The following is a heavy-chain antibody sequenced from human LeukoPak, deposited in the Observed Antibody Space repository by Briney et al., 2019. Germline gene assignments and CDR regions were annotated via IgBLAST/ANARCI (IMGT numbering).Heavy chain of an antibody. V-gene: IGHV3-7*01. CDR2: IKADGSER. D-gene: IGHD3-9*01. CDR1: GFTFSDYL. Sequence: GGSLRLSCAASGFTFSDYLMTWVRQAPGKGLEWVADIKADGSERYYADSVRGRFTIIRDNAKNSLYLQMNSLRAEDTAVYYCARDHPYYDISGPRFDYWGQGTRVTVSS. CDR3: ARDHPYYDISGPRFDY. J-gene: IGHJ4*02.